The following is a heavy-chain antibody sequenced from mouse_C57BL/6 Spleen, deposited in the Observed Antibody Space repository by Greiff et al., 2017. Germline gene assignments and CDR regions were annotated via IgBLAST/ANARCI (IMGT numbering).Heavy chain of an antibody. CDR3: ARSRDYGSSYWYFDV. V-gene: IGHV1-39*01. CDR2: INPNYGTT. D-gene: IGHD1-1*01. CDR1: GYSFTDYN. Sequence: EVKLVESGPELVKPGASVKISCKASGYSFTDYNMNWVKQSNGKSLEWIGVINPNYGTTSYNQKFKGKATLTVDQSSSTAYMQLNSLTSEDSAVYYCARSRDYGSSYWYFDVWGTGTTVTVSS. J-gene: IGHJ1*03.